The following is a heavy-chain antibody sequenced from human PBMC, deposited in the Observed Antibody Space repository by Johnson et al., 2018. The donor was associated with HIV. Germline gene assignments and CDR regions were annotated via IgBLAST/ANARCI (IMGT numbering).Heavy chain of an antibody. D-gene: IGHD1-14*01. CDR2: ISYDGNNK. CDR1: GFTFSDHY. J-gene: IGHJ3*01. V-gene: IGHV3-30*04. CDR3: ASDLQPPTRTLDV. Sequence: QVQLVESGGGLVKPGGSLRLSCAASGFTFSDHYMSWIRQAPGKGLEWVAIISYDGNNKYYADSVKGRFTISRDIAKNSLYLQMNSLRAEDTSVYYYASDLQPPTRTLDVWCQGTMVTVSS.